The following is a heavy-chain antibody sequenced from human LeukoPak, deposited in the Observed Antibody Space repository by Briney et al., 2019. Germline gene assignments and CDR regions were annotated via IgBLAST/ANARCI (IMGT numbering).Heavy chain of an antibody. J-gene: IGHJ4*02. CDR2: VSVSGSST. CDR1: GSTFSTYV. Sequence: GGSLRLSCAASGSTFSTYVMSWVRQAPGKGLEWVSTVSVSGSSTYYADSVKGRFTISRDNSKNSVSLQMNSLRAEDTAVYYCTKGVSSSWRTSFDFWGQGTLVTVSS. D-gene: IGHD6-13*01. CDR3: TKGVSSSWRTSFDF. V-gene: IGHV3-23*01.